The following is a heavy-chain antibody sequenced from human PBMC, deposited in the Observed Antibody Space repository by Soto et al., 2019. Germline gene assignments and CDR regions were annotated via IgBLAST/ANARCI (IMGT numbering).Heavy chain of an antibody. J-gene: IGHJ5*02. D-gene: IGHD1-26*01. CDR3: ARVDPVGWFDP. Sequence: GGSLRLSCAASGFTVSSNYMSWVRQAPGKGLEWVSVIYSGGSTYYADSVKGRFTISRDNSKNTLYLQMNSLRAEDTAVYYCARVDPVGWFDPWGQGTLVTVSS. V-gene: IGHV3-66*01. CDR2: IYSGGST. CDR1: GFTVSSNY.